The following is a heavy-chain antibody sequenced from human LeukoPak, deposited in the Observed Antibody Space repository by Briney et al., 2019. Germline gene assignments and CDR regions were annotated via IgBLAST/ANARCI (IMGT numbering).Heavy chain of an antibody. D-gene: IGHD3-22*01. CDR3: ARDERYDSSGYPFDY. CDR1: GYTFTSYY. V-gene: IGHV1-2*02. CDR2: INPNSGGT. J-gene: IGHJ4*02. Sequence: ASVKVSCKASGYTFTSYYMHWVRQAPGQGLEWMGWINPNSGGTNYAQKFQGRVTMTRDTSISTAYMELSRLRSDDTAVYYCARDERYDSSGYPFDYWGQGTLVTVSS.